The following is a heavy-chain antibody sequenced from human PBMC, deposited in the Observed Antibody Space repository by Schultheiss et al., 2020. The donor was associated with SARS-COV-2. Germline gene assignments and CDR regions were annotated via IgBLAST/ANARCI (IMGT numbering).Heavy chain of an antibody. CDR1: GYSISSGYY. CDR2: IYHSGST. Sequence: SETLSLTCAVSGYSISSGYYWGWIRQPPGKGLEWVGNIYHSGSTYYNTSLKSRVTMSIDTSKNQFSLKLSSVTAADTAVYYCAKESVTMYYFDYWGQGTLVTVSS. D-gene: IGHD4/OR15-4a*01. J-gene: IGHJ4*02. V-gene: IGHV4-38-2*01. CDR3: AKESVTMYYFDY.